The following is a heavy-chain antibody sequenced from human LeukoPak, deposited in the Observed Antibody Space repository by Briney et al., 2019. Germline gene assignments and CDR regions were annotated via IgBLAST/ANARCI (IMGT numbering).Heavy chain of an antibody. CDR1: GFTFSSHR. CDR2: IKKDGSEK. Sequence: GGSLRLSCAASGFTFSSHRMSWVRQAPGKGLEWVANIKKDGSEKYYVDSVKGRFTISRDNARTSLYLQMNSLRAEDTAVYYCARDLSGVRGYTYGRGIDYWGQGTLVTVSS. J-gene: IGHJ4*02. CDR3: ARDLSGVRGYTYGRGIDY. D-gene: IGHD5-18*01. V-gene: IGHV3-7*01.